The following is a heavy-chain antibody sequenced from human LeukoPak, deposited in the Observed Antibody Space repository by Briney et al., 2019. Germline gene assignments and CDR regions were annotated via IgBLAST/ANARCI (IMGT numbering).Heavy chain of an antibody. CDR1: GFTFSSYA. D-gene: IGHD4-17*01. CDR3: AKPPISTMTTRWFDP. J-gene: IGHJ5*02. CDR2: ISGSGDST. V-gene: IGHV3-23*01. Sequence: GGSLRLSCAASGFTFSSYAMSWVRQAPGKGLEWVSAISGSGDSTYYADSVKGRFTISRDNSKNTLYLHMNSLRAEDTAVYYSAKPPISTMTTRWFDPWGQGTLVTVAS.